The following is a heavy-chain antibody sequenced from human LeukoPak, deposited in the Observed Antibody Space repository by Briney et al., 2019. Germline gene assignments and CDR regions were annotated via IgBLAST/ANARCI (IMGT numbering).Heavy chain of an antibody. CDR2: INADSSTI. CDR1: GFTFSTHN. CDR3: VRDNSRGQSLGVIY. V-gene: IGHV3-48*01. D-gene: IGHD3-22*01. Sequence: TGGSLRLSCAASGFTFSTHNMNWVRQAPGKGLEWISYINADSSTIQYADSVRGRFTTSRDNAKNSLYLQMNSLRAEDTAAYYCVRDNSRGQSLGVIYWGQGSLVTVSS. J-gene: IGHJ4*02.